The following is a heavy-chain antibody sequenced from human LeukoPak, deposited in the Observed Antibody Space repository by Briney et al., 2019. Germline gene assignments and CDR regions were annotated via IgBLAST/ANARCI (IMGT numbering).Heavy chain of an antibody. Sequence: PGGSLRLSWAAAGFTFSSYAMSWVRQAPGKGLEWVSAISGSGGSTYYADSVKGRFTISRDNSKNTLYLQMNSLRAEDTAVYYCAKTDYYGSGSYYKAAGYYFDYWGQGTLVTVSS. D-gene: IGHD3-10*01. CDR3: AKTDYYGSGSYYKAAGYYFDY. CDR1: GFTFSSYA. V-gene: IGHV3-23*01. J-gene: IGHJ4*02. CDR2: ISGSGGST.